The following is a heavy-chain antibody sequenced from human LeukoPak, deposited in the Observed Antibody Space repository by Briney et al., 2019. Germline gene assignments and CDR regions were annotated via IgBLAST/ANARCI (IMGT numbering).Heavy chain of an antibody. CDR3: AKDVGKWESLHSFDY. J-gene: IGHJ4*02. V-gene: IGHV3-23*01. D-gene: IGHD1-26*01. CDR2: ISGSGAST. Sequence: GGSLRLSCLTPGFTLSTNAMSWVRQAPGKGLEWISGISGSGASTYYADSVKGRFTISRDDSRNTLYLQMNSLRGDDTAVYYCAKDVGKWESLHSFDYWGQGTLVTVSS. CDR1: GFTLSTNA.